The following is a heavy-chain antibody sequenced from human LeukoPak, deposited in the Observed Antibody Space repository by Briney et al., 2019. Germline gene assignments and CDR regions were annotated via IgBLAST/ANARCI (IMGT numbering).Heavy chain of an antibody. D-gene: IGHD3-3*01. CDR3: AKGTGYDFWSGWSYFDY. CDR2: ISGSGGST. CDR1: GFTFSSYA. V-gene: IGHV3-23*01. J-gene: IGHJ4*02. Sequence: PGGSLRLSCAASGFTFSSYAMSWVRQAPGKGLEWVSAISGSGGSTYYADSVKGRFTISRDNSKNTLYLQMNSLRAEDTAVYYCAKGTGYDFWSGWSYFDYWGQGTLVTVSS.